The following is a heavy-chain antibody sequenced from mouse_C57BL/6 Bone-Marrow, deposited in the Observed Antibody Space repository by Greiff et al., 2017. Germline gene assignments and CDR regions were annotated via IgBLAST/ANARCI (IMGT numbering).Heavy chain of an antibody. CDR3: TTHYYYNAYYAMDY. Sequence: VQLKQSGAELVRPGASVKLSCTASGFNITDYYMNWVKQRPEQGLEWIGRIDPEDGDTEYAPKFQGKATMTADTSSNTAYLQLSSLTSEDTAVYYCTTHYYYNAYYAMDYWGQGTSVTVSS. CDR1: GFNITDYY. J-gene: IGHJ4*01. V-gene: IGHV14-1*01. D-gene: IGHD1-1*01. CDR2: IDPEDGDT.